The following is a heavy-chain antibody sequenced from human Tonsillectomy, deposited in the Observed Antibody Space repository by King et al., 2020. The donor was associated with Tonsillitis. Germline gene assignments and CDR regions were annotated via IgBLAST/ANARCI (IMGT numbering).Heavy chain of an antibody. CDR3: AGCGDYDSSGYYCTSDALDI. J-gene: IGHJ3*02. Sequence: VQLQESGPGLVKPSGTLSLTCAVSGGSINRRNWWSWVRQSPGKGLEWIGEIYHSGSTNYKPSLKSRVTISVDKSKNQFSLKLSSVTAADTAVYYCAGCGDYDSSGYYCTSDALDIWGQGTMVTVSS. CDR1: GGSINRRNW. D-gene: IGHD3-22*01. V-gene: IGHV4-4*02. CDR2: IYHSGST.